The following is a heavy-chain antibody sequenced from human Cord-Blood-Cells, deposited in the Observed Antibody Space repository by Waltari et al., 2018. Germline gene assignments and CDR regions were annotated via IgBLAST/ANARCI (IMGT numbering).Heavy chain of an antibody. CDR3: ARDKGVRYSSGGNWFDP. V-gene: IGHV1-18*01. D-gene: IGHD6-19*01. CDR2: ISAYDGNT. Sequence: QVQLVQSGAEVKKPGASVKVSCQASGYTFTSYGISWVRQAPGQGLEWMGWISAYDGNTNYAQKLQGRVTMTTDTSTSTAYMELRSLRSDDTAVYYCARDKGVRYSSGGNWFDPWGQGTLVTVSS. CDR1: GYTFTSYG. J-gene: IGHJ5*02.